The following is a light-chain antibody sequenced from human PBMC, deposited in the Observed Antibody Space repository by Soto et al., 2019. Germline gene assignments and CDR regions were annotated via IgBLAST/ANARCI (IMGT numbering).Light chain of an antibody. CDR1: SRGFGNSKS. V-gene: IGLV2-18*01. J-gene: IGLJ1*01. CDR3: SLYTTDSTYV. Sequence: QSVLTQHPSVSGSPGQSLNIPCTGTSRGFGNSKSVSWSTRPPGTGRKLVIYEVRNRPSGIPDRFSGSKSGNTASMTISGLQAEDEAEYYCSLYTTDSTYVFGTGNKVTVL. CDR2: EVR.